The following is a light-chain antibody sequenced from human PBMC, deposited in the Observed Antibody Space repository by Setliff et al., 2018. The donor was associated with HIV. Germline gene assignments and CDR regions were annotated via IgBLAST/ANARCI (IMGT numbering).Light chain of an antibody. V-gene: IGLV2-14*03. CDR1: RSDVGAYNF. CDR3: SSYTTSRQFV. Sequence: QSVLTQPASVSGSPGQSVTISCTGTRSDVGAYNFVSLYQQHPGRAPKLRIYDVINRNSGVSIRFSGSKSGNAASLTIYGLQAEDEADYSCSSYTTSRQFVFGSGTKVTVL. CDR2: DVI. J-gene: IGLJ1*01.